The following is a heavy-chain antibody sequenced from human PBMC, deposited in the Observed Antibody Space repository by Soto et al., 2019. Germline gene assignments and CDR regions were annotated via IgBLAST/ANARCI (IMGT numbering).Heavy chain of an antibody. V-gene: IGHV1-69*13. J-gene: IGHJ6*02. CDR3: ARAGIVGAPRHYYYYGMDV. D-gene: IGHD1-26*01. Sequence: SVKVSCKASGGTFSSYAISWVRQAPGQGLEWMGGIIPIFGTANYAQKFQGRVTITADESTSTAYMELSSLRSEDTAVYYCARAGIVGAPRHYYYYGMDVWGQGTTVTVSS. CDR2: IIPIFGTA. CDR1: GGTFSSYA.